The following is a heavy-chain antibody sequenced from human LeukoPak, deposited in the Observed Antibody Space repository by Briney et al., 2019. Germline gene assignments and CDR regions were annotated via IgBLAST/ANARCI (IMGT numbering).Heavy chain of an antibody. D-gene: IGHD3-10*01. V-gene: IGHV3-23*01. Sequence: GGSLRLSCAASGFTFSSYAMSWVRQAPGKGLEWVSAISGSGGSTYYADSVKGRFTISRDNSRNTLYLQMNSLRPEDTAVYYCAKVIWVAATSSWFSLDYWGQGTLVTVSS. CDR3: AKVIWVAATSSWFSLDY. CDR2: ISGSGGST. J-gene: IGHJ4*02. CDR1: GFTFSSYA.